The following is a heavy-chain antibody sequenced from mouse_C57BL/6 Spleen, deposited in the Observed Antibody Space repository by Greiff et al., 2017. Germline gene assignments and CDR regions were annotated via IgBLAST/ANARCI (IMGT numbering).Heavy chain of an antibody. J-gene: IGHJ2*01. V-gene: IGHV5-6*01. Sequence: EVKLMESGGDLVKPGGSLKLSCAASGFTFSSYGMSWVRQTPDKRLEWVATISSGGSYTYYPDRVKGRFTISRDNAKNTLYLQMSSLKSEDTAMYYCARLGRGDFDYWGQGTTLTVSS. CDR1: GFTFSSYG. D-gene: IGHD4-1*01. CDR2: ISSGGSYT. CDR3: ARLGRGDFDY.